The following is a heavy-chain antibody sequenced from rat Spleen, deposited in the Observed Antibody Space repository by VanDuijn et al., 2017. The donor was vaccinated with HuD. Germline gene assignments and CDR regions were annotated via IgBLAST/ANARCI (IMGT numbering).Heavy chain of an antibody. J-gene: IGHJ4*01. CDR3: ATDHDYSSYIYDVMDA. D-gene: IGHD1-2*01. CDR2: ISPSGGST. V-gene: IGHV5-19*01. CDR1: GFTFSNYG. Sequence: EVQLVESGGGLVQPGRSLKLSCAASGFTFSNYGMHWIRQAPTKGLEWVASISPSGGSTYYRDSVKGRFTISRDNAKSTLYLQMDSLRSEDTATYYCATDHDYSSYIYDVMDAWGQGASVTVSS.